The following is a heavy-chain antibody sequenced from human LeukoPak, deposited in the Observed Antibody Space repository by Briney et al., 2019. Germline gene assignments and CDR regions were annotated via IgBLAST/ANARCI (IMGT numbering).Heavy chain of an antibody. CDR1: GYTFTTYY. CDR2: INPSGGGT. V-gene: IGHV1-46*01. CDR3: ARNAKTGSSGWVPEGDWFDP. Sequence: ASVKVSCKASGYTFTTYYMHWVRQAPGQGLEWMGLINPSGGGTSYAQKFQGRVTITRDTSTSTVYLELSSLRSEDTAVYYCARNAKTGSSGWVPEGDWFDPWGQGTLVTVSS. J-gene: IGHJ5*02. D-gene: IGHD6-19*01.